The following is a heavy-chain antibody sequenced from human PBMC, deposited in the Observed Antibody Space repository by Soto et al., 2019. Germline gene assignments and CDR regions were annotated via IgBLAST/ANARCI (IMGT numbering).Heavy chain of an antibody. CDR1: GFTFSSYA. CDR3: AKGGNLTYYDFWSGYYNHWFDP. Sequence: PGGSLRLSCAASGFTFSSYAMSWVRQAPGRGLEWVSAISGSGGSTYYADSVKGRFTISRDNSKNKLYLQMNSLRAEDTAVYYCAKGGNLTYYDFWSGYYNHWFDPWGQGTLVTVSS. V-gene: IGHV3-23*01. J-gene: IGHJ5*02. CDR2: ISGSGGST. D-gene: IGHD3-3*01.